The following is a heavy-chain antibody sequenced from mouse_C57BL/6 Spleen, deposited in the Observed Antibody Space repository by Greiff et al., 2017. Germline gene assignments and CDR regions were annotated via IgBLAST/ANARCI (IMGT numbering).Heavy chain of an antibody. V-gene: IGHV1-69*01. Sequence: QVQLQQPGAELVVPGASVKLSCKASGYTFTSYWMHWVKQRPGQGLEWIGEIDPSDSYTNYNQKFKGKSTLTVDKSSSTAYMQLSSLTSEDSAVYYCARGGTTGFDYWGQGTTLTVSS. CDR2: IDPSDSYT. CDR3: ARGGTTGFDY. J-gene: IGHJ2*01. D-gene: IGHD2-14*01. CDR1: GYTFTSYW.